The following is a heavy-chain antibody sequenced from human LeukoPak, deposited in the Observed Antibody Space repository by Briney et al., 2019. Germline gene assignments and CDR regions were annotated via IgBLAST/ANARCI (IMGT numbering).Heavy chain of an antibody. D-gene: IGHD5-12*01. J-gene: IGHJ4*02. CDR2: ISGSGGST. CDR3: AKDQSRGYSGYGYYFDY. Sequence: PGGSLRLSCAASGFTFSSYAMSWVRQAPGKGLGWVSAISGSGGSTYYADSVKGRFTISRGNSKNTLYLQMNSLRAEDTAVYYCAKDQSRGYSGYGYYFDYWGQGTLVTVSS. V-gene: IGHV3-23*01. CDR1: GFTFSSYA.